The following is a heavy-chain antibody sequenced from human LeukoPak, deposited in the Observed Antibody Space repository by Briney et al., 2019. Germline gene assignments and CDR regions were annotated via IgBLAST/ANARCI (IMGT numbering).Heavy chain of an antibody. J-gene: IGHJ4*02. V-gene: IGHV1-2*02. CDR2: INPDSGDT. CDR1: VYTFTDYY. D-gene: IGHD3-16*01. CDR3: AKENIIGGIVDGEDY. Sequence: ASVTVSCKASVYTFTDYYMHWVRQAPGQGLEWMGWINPDSGDTYYAQKFQGSITMTRDTSITTVYMELTRLTSDDTAVYYCAKENIIGGIVDGEDYWGQGTLVTVSS.